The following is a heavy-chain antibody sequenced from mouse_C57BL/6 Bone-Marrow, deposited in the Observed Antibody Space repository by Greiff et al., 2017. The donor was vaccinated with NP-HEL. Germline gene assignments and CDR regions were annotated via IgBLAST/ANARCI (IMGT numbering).Heavy chain of an antibody. J-gene: IGHJ4*01. CDR3: AREGGLRRRTYAMDY. D-gene: IGHD2-4*01. CDR2: INYDGSST. V-gene: IGHV5-16*01. Sequence: EVQLVESEGGLVQPGSSMKLSCTTSGFTFSDYYMAWVRQVPEKGLAWVANINYDGSSTYYLDSLKSRFIISRDNAKNILYLQMSSLKSEDTATYYCAREGGLRRRTYAMDYWGQGTSVTVSS. CDR1: GFTFSDYY.